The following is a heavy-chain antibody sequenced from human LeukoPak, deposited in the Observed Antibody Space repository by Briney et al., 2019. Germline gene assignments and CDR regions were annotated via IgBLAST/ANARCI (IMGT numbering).Heavy chain of an antibody. J-gene: IGHJ4*02. D-gene: IGHD3-16*02. V-gene: IGHV4-39*07. CDR1: GGSISSSSYY. CDR2: IYYSGST. Sequence: SETLSLTCTVSGGSISSSSYYWGWIRQPPGKGLEWIGSIYYSGSTYYNPSLKSRVTISVDTSKNQFSLKLSSVTAADTAVYYCARLKRKYYDYVWGSYRYPGGFDYWGQGTLVTVSS. CDR3: ARLKRKYYDYVWGSYRYPGGFDY.